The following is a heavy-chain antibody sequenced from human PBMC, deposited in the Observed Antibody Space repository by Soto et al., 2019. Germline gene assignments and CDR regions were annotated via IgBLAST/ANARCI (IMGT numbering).Heavy chain of an antibody. CDR3: ARVLKYYYDSSGYCFDY. Sequence: ASVKVSCKASGYTFTSYGISWVRQAPGQGLEWMGWISAYNGNTNYAQKLQGRVTITTDTSTSTAYMELRGLRSDDTAVYYCARVLKYYYDSSGYCFDYWGQGTLVTVSS. D-gene: IGHD3-22*01. CDR1: GYTFTSYG. V-gene: IGHV1-18*01. CDR2: ISAYNGNT. J-gene: IGHJ4*02.